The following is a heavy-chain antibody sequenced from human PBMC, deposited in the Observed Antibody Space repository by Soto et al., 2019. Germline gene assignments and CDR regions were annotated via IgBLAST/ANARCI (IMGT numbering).Heavy chain of an antibody. CDR2: ISYDGSNK. D-gene: IGHD6-19*01. CDR1: GFTFSSYA. J-gene: IGHJ4*02. V-gene: IGHV3-30-3*01. Sequence: GGSLRLSCAASGFTFSSYAMHWVRQAPGKGLEWVAVISYDGSNKYYADSVKGRFTISRDNSKNTLYLQMNSLRAEDTAVYYCARDKSVRGWYVQYYFDYWGQGT. CDR3: ARDKSVRGWYVQYYFDY.